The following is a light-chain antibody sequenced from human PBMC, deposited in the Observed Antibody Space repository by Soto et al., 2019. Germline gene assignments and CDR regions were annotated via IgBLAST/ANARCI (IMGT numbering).Light chain of an antibody. Sequence: EIVVTQSPATLSLSPGERATLSFRASQSVSSYLAWYQHKPGQAPRLLIYDASNRATGIPARFRGSGSGTDFTLTISSLEPEDFAVYYCQQRGSWPTFGPGTKVDI. CDR2: DAS. CDR1: QSVSSY. CDR3: QQRGSWPT. V-gene: IGKV3-11*01. J-gene: IGKJ1*01.